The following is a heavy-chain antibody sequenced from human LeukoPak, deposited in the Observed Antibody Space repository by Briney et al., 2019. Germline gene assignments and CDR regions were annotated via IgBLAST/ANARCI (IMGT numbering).Heavy chain of an antibody. CDR3: ASANFYDSTGYSLAY. V-gene: IGHV1-46*01. J-gene: IGHJ4*02. CDR1: GYTYTSYY. CDR2: INPSGGST. D-gene: IGHD3-22*01. Sequence: ASVKVSRKASGYTYTSYYMHWVRQAPGQGLEWMGIINPSGGSTSYAQKFQGRVTMTRDMSPSTVYMELSSLRSAETAVYYCASANFYDSTGYSLAYWGQGTLVTVSS.